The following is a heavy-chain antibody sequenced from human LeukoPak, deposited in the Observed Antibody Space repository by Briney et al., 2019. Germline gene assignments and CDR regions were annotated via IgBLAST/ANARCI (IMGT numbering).Heavy chain of an antibody. Sequence: GGSLRLSCAASGFTVSANYMNWVRQAPGKGLEWVSVIYSGGSTYYADSVEGRFTISSDNSKNTLYLQMNRLRAEDTAVYYCARDTVTTFRFRDYYYYGMDVWGQGTTVTVSS. D-gene: IGHD4-17*01. J-gene: IGHJ6*02. CDR2: IYSGGST. V-gene: IGHV3-53*01. CDR1: GFTVSANY. CDR3: ARDTVTTFRFRDYYYYGMDV.